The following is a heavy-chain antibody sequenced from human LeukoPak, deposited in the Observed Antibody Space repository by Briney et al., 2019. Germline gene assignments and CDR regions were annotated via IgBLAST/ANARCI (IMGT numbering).Heavy chain of an antibody. J-gene: IGHJ4*02. Sequence: PGGSLRLSCAASGFTFSNYAMSWVRQAPGKGLEWVSAISGSGGSTYYADSVKGRFTISRDNSKNTLYLQMNSLRAEDTAVYYCAKLEAERHYGFDYWGQGTLVTVSS. CDR3: AKLEAERHYGFDY. CDR1: GFTFSNYA. V-gene: IGHV3-23*01. D-gene: IGHD1-1*01. CDR2: ISGSGGST.